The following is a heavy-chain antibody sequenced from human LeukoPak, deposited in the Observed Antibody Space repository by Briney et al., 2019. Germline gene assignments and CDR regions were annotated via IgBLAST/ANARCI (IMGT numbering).Heavy chain of an antibody. CDR1: GGTFSSYA. V-gene: IGHV1-69*01. CDR2: IIPIFGTA. CDR3: ARGRQLERLYAFDI. Sequence: SVKVSCKASGGTFSSYAISWVRQAPGQGLEWMGGIIPIFGTANYAQKFQGRVTITADESTSTAYMELSSLRSGDTAVYYCARGRQLERLYAFDIWGQGTMVTVSS. J-gene: IGHJ3*02. D-gene: IGHD1-1*01.